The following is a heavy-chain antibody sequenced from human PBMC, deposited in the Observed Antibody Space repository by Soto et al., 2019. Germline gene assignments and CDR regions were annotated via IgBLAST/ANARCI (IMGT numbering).Heavy chain of an antibody. CDR3: AREGAYYGPFDY. CDR2: ISYDGSNK. CDR1: GFTFSSYA. Sequence: GGSLRLSCAASGFTFSSYAMHWVRQAPGKGLEWVAVISYDGSNKYYADSVEGRFTISRDNSKNTLYLQMNSLRAEDTAVYYCAREGAYYGPFDYWGQGTLVTVSS. D-gene: IGHD3-10*01. J-gene: IGHJ4*02. V-gene: IGHV3-30-3*01.